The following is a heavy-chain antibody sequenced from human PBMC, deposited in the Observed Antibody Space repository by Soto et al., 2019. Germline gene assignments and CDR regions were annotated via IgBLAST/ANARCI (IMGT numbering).Heavy chain of an antibody. CDR2: IYCTGNT. J-gene: IGHJ6*02. CDR1: GGSITSSFY. V-gene: IGHV4-39*01. D-gene: IGHD6-13*01. Sequence: QLQLQESGPGLVKPSETLSLSCTVSGGSITSSFYWGWIRQPPGKGLEWIGSIYCTGNTYYNPSLKCRGTISADTSQNQFSLNLISVTAADTAVYYCRSSSRYSTDVWGQGATVTVSS. CDR3: RSSSRYSTDV.